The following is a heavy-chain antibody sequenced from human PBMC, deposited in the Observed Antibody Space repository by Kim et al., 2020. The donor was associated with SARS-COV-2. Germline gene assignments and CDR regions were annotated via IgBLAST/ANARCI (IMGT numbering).Heavy chain of an antibody. D-gene: IGHD2-15*01. V-gene: IGHV1-18*01. CDR1: GYTFTSYG. CDR3: ARDRRGYCSGGSCYSSYLDY. Sequence: ASVKVSCKASGYTFTSYGISWVRQAPGQGLEWMGWISAYNGNTNYAQKLQGRVTMTTDTSTSTAYMELRSLRSDDTAVYYCARDRRGYCSGGSCYSSYLDYWGQGTLVTVSS. J-gene: IGHJ4*02. CDR2: ISAYNGNT.